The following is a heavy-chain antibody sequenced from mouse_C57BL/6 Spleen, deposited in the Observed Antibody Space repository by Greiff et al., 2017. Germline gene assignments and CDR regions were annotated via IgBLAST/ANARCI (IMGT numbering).Heavy chain of an antibody. Sequence: EVKLQESGPGLVKPSQSLSLTCSVTGYSITSGYYWNWIRQFPGNKLEWMDYINYDGSNNYNPSLKNRISITRDTSKNQFFLKLNAVTTEDTATYYCARDYGTGYYVDYWGQGTTLTVSS. CDR2: INYDGSN. D-gene: IGHD1-1*01. V-gene: IGHV3-6*01. CDR1: GYSITSGYY. J-gene: IGHJ2*01. CDR3: ARDYGTGYYVDY.